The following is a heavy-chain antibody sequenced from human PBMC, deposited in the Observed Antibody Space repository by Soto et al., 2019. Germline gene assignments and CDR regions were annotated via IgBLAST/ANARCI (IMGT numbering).Heavy chain of an antibody. J-gene: IGHJ4*02. D-gene: IGHD6-6*01. CDR1: GFTFSSYA. V-gene: IGHV3-23*01. CDR2: ISGSGGST. CDR3: ALFSSSVVDYFDY. Sequence: SGGSLSLSCAASGFTFSSYAMSWVRQAPGKGLEWVSAISGSGGSTYYADSVKGRFTISRDNSKNTLYLQMNSLRAEDTAVYYCALFSSSVVDYFDYWGQGTLVTVSS.